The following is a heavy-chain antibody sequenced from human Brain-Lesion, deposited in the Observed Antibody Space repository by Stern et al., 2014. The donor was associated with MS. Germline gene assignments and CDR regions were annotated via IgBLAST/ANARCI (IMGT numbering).Heavy chain of an antibody. CDR2: INPKSGGP. Sequence: QVQLVESGAEVMKPGASVKVSCKASGYTFTGYYMHWVRQAPGQGLEWMGWINPKSGGPNYSPTFQGWVPMTRDTSINTASIETSRLRSDDMAVYYCATYYYDCTGDNDFWGQGTLVTVSS. CDR1: GYTFTGYY. D-gene: IGHD3-22*01. CDR3: ATYYYDCTGDNDF. J-gene: IGHJ4*02. V-gene: IGHV1-2*04.